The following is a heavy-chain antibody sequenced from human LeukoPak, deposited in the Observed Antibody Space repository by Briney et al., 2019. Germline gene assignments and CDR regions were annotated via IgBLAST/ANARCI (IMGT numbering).Heavy chain of an antibody. CDR3: ARDRGTTSSAGYYFDT. Sequence: GGSLRLSCAASGFTFSTFGMHWVRQAPGKGLEWVAIIWYDGSDKYYADSAKGRFTVSRDNSKNTLHLQVNSLRAEDTAVYYCARDRGTTSSAGYYFDTWGQGALVTVSS. CDR1: GFTFSTFG. D-gene: IGHD6-6*01. CDR2: IWYDGSDK. V-gene: IGHV3-33*01. J-gene: IGHJ4*02.